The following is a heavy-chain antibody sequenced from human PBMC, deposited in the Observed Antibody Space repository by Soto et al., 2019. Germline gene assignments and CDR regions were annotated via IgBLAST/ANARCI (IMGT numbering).Heavy chain of an antibody. Sequence: VQLLESGGGLIQPGGSLRLSCAASGFTFSYGIHWLRQAPGKGLEWVAYISYDSSNKFYGDSVKGRFTISRDNYKNTQFLQMNSRRAEDTAVYYCAKLVIGYCSGNTCDDYWGQGTLVAVSS. D-gene: IGHD2-15*01. J-gene: IGHJ4*02. V-gene: IGHV3-30*18. CDR3: AKLVIGYCSGNTCDDY. CDR1: GFTFSYG. CDR2: ISYDSSNK.